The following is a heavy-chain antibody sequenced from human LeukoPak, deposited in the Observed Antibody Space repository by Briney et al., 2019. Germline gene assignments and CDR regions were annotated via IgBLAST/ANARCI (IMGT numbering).Heavy chain of an antibody. CDR3: ARAYKDRSLAGKKEFFQH. D-gene: IGHD6-19*01. J-gene: IGHJ1*01. Sequence: GRSLRLSCAASGFTFDNYAMNWVRQVPGKGLEWISLISWNSGTIGYADSVKGRFAISRDNANNFLYLQMNSLRAEDTALYYCARAYKDRSLAGKKEFFQHWGQGTLVTVSS. CDR1: GFTFDNYA. V-gene: IGHV3-9*01. CDR2: ISWNSGTI.